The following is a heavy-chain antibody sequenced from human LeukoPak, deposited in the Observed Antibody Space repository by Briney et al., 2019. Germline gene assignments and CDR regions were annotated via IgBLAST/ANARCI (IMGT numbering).Heavy chain of an antibody. Sequence: ASVKVSCKASGYTFTGYYMHWVRQAPGQGLEWMGWINPNSGGTNYAQKFQGRVTMTRDTSISTAYMELSRLRSDDTAVYYCARDYGLHYYGSESPTKLDYWGQGTLVTVSS. V-gene: IGHV1-2*02. D-gene: IGHD3-10*01. J-gene: IGHJ4*02. CDR2: INPNSGGT. CDR1: GYTFTGYY. CDR3: ARDYGLHYYGSESPTKLDY.